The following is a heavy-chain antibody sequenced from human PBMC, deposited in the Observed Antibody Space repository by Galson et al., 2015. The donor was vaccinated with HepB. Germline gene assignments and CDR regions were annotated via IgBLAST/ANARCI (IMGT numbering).Heavy chain of an antibody. J-gene: IGHJ4*02. V-gene: IGHV3-30-3*01. CDR2: ISHDGSTK. D-gene: IGHD4-23*01. CDR3: ARDLRWGNSDY. Sequence: SLRLSCAASGFTVSSYSLHWVRQAPGKGLECVAFISHDGSTKYYADSVKGRFTISRDNSKNTLDLQMDRLGTEDTAVYFCARDLRWGNSDYWGQGTLVTVSS. CDR1: GFTVSSYS.